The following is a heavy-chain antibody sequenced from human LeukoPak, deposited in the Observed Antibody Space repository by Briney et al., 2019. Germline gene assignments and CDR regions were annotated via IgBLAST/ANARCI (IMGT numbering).Heavy chain of an antibody. CDR3: ARDDEAVAGTFFY. Sequence: GRSLRLSCAASGFTFSSYGMHWVRQAPGKGLEWVAVIWYDGSNKYYADSVKGRFTISRDNSKNTLYLQMNGLRAEDTAVYYCARDDEAVAGTFFYWGQGTLVTVSS. V-gene: IGHV3-33*01. CDR1: GFTFSSYG. D-gene: IGHD6-19*01. CDR2: IWYDGSNK. J-gene: IGHJ4*02.